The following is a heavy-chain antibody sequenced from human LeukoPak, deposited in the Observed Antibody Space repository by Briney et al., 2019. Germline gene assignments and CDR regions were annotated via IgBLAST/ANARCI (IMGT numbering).Heavy chain of an antibody. V-gene: IGHV4-39*07. CDR3: AREPPHYYDSSGYGLDY. D-gene: IGHD3-22*01. Sequence: SETLSLTCTVSGGSISSSSYYWGWIRQPPGKGLEWIGSIYHSGSTYYNPSLKSRVTISVDTSKNQFSLKLSSVTAADTAVYYCAREPPHYYDSSGYGLDYWGQGTLVTVSS. CDR1: GGSISSSSYY. CDR2: IYHSGST. J-gene: IGHJ4*02.